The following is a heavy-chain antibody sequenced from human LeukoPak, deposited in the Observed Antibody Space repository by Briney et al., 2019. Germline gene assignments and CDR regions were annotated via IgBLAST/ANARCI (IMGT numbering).Heavy chain of an antibody. CDR2: INPNSGGT. CDR3: ARANALYCSSTSCLFDY. CDR1: LYTFTDYY. D-gene: IGHD2-2*01. J-gene: IGHJ4*02. Sequence: VASVKVSCKASLYTFTDYYIHWVRQAPGQGLKWMAWINPNSGGTYYAQNFHDRITLTRDTSISTAYMELSRLRSDDTAIYYCARANALYCSSTSCLFDYWGQGTLVTVSS. V-gene: IGHV1-2*02.